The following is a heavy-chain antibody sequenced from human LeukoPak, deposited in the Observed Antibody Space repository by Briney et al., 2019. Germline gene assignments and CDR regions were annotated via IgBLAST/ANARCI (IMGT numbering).Heavy chain of an antibody. V-gene: IGHV4-59*01. D-gene: IGHD6-6*01. J-gene: IGHJ4*02. CDR1: GGSIINYC. Sequence: SETLSLTCTVSGGSIINYCWTWIRQPPGKGLEWIGNIYYSGYTSYNPSLNSRVTISVDTSKNQFSLKLSSVTAADTAVYYCARDAGADRPFDYWGQGTLVTVSS. CDR2: IYYSGYT. CDR3: ARDAGADRPFDY.